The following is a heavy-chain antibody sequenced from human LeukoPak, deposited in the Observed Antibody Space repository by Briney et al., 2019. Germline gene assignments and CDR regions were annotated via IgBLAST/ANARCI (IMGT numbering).Heavy chain of an antibody. J-gene: IGHJ4*02. CDR2: ISGSGGST. CDR3: ARHVIWFGEFSDY. D-gene: IGHD3-10*01. V-gene: IGHV3-23*01. CDR1: GFTFSSYG. Sequence: GGTLRLSCAASGFTFSSYGMSWVRQAPGKGLEWVSAISGSGGSTYYADSVKGRFTISRDNSKNSLYLQMNSLRAEDTAVYYCARHVIWFGEFSDYWGQGTLVTVSS.